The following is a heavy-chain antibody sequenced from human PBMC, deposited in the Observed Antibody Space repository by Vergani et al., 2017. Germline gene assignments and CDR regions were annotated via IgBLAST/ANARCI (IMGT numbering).Heavy chain of an antibody. CDR2: LGKDGSNT. D-gene: IGHD2-21*02. V-gene: IGHV3-30*02. CDR1: GFTFSNFG. Sequence: QVQLVESAGGVVQPGGSLRLSCAASGFTFSNFGMHWLRQAPGKGLEWLAYLGKDGSNTRYRDAVKGRFTVSRDNSKDILYLQMDSLRSEDTALYYCAKYLRDSTDGLHDSWGPGTLVIVSS. J-gene: IGHJ4*02. CDR3: AKYLRDSTDGLHDS.